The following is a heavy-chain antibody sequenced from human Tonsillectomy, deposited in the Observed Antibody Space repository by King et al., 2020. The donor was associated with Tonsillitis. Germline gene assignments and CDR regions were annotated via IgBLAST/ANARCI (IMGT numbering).Heavy chain of an antibody. V-gene: IGHV1-24*01. J-gene: IGHJ6*03. D-gene: IGHD5-24*01. Sequence: QLVQSGAEVKKPGASVKVSCEVSGYTLTALSMHWVRQAPGKGPEWMGGFDPADGERMYAQEFQGRVTMTEDTSTDTAYMELSSLRSEETAVYYCATEGWRYYYMDVWGKGTTVTVSS. CDR2: FDPADGER. CDR3: ATEGWRYYYMDV. CDR1: GYTLTALS.